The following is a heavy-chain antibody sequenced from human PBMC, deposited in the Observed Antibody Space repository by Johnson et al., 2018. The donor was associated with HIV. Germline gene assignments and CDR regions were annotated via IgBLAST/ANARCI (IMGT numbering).Heavy chain of an antibody. CDR3: ARWGVVTPHAFDI. CDR2: ISYDGSNK. V-gene: IGHV3-30*14. CDR1: GFTFSSYA. Sequence: QVQLVESGGGVVQPGGSLRLSCAASGFTFSSYAMHWVRQAPGKGLEWVAVISYDGSNKYYADSVKGRFTISRDNSKNTLYLQMNSLRAEDTAVYYCARWGVVTPHAFDIWGQGTMVTVSS. J-gene: IGHJ3*02. D-gene: IGHD4-23*01.